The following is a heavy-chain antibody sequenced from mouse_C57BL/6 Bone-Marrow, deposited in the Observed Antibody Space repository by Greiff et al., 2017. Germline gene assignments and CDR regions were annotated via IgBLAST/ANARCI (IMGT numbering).Heavy chain of an antibody. CDR1: GYSFTGYY. CDR3: ARGRYYSNPRAMDY. Sequence: VHVKQSGPELVKPGASVKISCKASGYSFTGYYMHWVKQSHGNILDWIGYIYPYNGVSSYNQKFKGKATLTVDKSSSTAYMELRSLTSEDSAVYYCARGRYYSNPRAMDYWGQGTSVTVSS. D-gene: IGHD2-5*01. J-gene: IGHJ4*01. CDR2: IYPYNGVS. V-gene: IGHV1-31*01.